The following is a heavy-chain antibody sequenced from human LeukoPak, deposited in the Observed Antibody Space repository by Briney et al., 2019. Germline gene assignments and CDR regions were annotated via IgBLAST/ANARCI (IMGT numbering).Heavy chain of an antibody. Sequence: GGSLRLSCAASEFTFDDYTMHWVRQAPGKGLEWVSLISWNGGRTYYADSVKGRFTISRDNSKNTLYLHVNSLRPEDTAVYYCAKGSGYKAQYYYYYMDVWGKGTTVTISS. CDR1: EFTFDDYT. CDR3: AKGSGYKAQYYYYYMDV. CDR2: ISWNGGRT. J-gene: IGHJ6*03. V-gene: IGHV3-43*01. D-gene: IGHD5-12*01.